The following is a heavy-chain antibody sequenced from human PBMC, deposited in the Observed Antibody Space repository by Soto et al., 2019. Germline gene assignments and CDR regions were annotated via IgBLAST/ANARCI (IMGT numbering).Heavy chain of an antibody. CDR2: IYYSGST. Sequence: PSETLSLTCTVSGGSISSSSYHWGWIRQPPGKGLEWIGSIYYSGSTYYNPSLKSRVTISVDTSKNQFSLKLSSVTAADTAVYYCARRYGGTLDYRGQGTLVTVSS. CDR3: ARRYGGTLDY. V-gene: IGHV4-39*01. CDR1: GGSISSSSYH. D-gene: IGHD4-17*01. J-gene: IGHJ4*02.